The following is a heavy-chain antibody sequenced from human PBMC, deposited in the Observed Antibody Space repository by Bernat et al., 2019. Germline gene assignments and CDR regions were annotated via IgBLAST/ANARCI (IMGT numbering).Heavy chain of an antibody. D-gene: IGHD3-10*01. CDR2: IYYSGST. Sequence: QVQLQESGPGLVKPSQTLSLTCTVSGGSISSGGYYWSWIRQHPGKGLEWIGYIYYSGSTYYNPSLKSRVTISVDTSKNQFSLKLSSVTAADTTVYYCAREEQRKVGDWFDPWGQGTLVTVSS. CDR1: GGSISSGGYY. J-gene: IGHJ5*02. CDR3: AREEQRKVGDWFDP. V-gene: IGHV4-31*03.